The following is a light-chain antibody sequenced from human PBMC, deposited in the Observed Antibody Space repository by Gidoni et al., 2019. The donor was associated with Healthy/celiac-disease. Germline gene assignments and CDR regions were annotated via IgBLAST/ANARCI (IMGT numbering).Light chain of an antibody. V-gene: IGKV1-5*03. CDR1: QSISSW. Sequence: DIQMTQSPSTLSASVGDRVTITCRANQSISSWLAWYQQQPGKAPKLLNYKASSLESGVPSRFSGSGSGTEFTLTISSLQPDYFATYYCQQYNSYCTFGQGTKVEIK. CDR3: QQYNSYCT. CDR2: KAS. J-gene: IGKJ1*01.